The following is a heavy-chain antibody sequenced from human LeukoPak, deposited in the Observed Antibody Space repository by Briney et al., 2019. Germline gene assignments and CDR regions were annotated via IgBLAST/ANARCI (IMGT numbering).Heavy chain of an antibody. J-gene: IGHJ3*02. CDR3: ARIEWERLGRAFDI. CDR1: GFLFTRYW. D-gene: IGHD1-26*01. V-gene: IGHV3-53*01. Sequence: GESLRLSCEASGFLFTRYWMSWVRQAPGKGLEWVSSIYSAGATHYAESVKGRFTISRDNSKNTLYLQMNSLRAEDMAVYYCARIEWERLGRAFDIWGQGTMVTVSS. CDR2: IYSAGAT.